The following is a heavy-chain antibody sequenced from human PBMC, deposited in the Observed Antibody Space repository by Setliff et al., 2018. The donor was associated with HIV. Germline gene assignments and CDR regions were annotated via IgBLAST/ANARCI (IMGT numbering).Heavy chain of an antibody. CDR1: GYTFTSYY. Sequence: ASVKVSCQASGYTFTSYYMHWVRQAPGQGLEWMGIINPSGGSTSYAQKFQGRVTMTRDTSTSTVYMELSSLRSEDTAVYYCARDAFDYTAYYYSYMDVWGKGTTVTVSS. V-gene: IGHV1-46*01. D-gene: IGHD4-4*01. CDR3: ARDAFDYTAYYYSYMDV. J-gene: IGHJ6*03. CDR2: INPSGGST.